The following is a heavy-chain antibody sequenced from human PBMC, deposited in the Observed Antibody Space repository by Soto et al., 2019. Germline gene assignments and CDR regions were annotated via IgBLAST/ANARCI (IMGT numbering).Heavy chain of an antibody. J-gene: IGHJ4*02. CDR3: ARERKGWLKYYFDY. CDR1: GGSISSGDYY. D-gene: IGHD3-16*01. Sequence: SETLSLTCTVSGGSISSGDYYWSWIRQPPGKGLEWIGYIYYSGSTYYNPSLKSRVTISVDTSKNQFSLKLSSVTAADTAVYYCARERKGWLKYYFDYWGQGTLVTVSS. CDR2: IYYSGST. V-gene: IGHV4-30-4*01.